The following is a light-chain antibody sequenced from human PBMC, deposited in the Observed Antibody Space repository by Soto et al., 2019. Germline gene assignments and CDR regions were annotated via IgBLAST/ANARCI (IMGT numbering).Light chain of an antibody. Sequence: EIVMTHCPAILSVSQGERATLSCRASQSVSSNLAWYQQKPGQAPRILIYGESTRATGIPDRLSGSRSGAELNLTINRLQSEDFAVYYCQXYNNWPLTCGGGTKVDIK. V-gene: IGKV3-15*01. CDR2: GES. CDR3: QXYNNWPLT. CDR1: QSVSSN. J-gene: IGKJ4*01.